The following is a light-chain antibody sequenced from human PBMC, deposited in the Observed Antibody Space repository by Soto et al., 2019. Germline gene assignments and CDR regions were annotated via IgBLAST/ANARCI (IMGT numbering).Light chain of an antibody. J-gene: IGKJ1*01. CDR2: AAS. Sequence: DIQMTQSPSSLSASLGDRVTITCRASLDIGAYLAWYQQKPGSPPKLLVSAASALQSGVPSRFRGSGSGTEFTLTITSLQPEDVATYYCQKYNIAPWTFGQGTRVEI. CDR1: LDIGAY. V-gene: IGKV1-27*01. CDR3: QKYNIAPWT.